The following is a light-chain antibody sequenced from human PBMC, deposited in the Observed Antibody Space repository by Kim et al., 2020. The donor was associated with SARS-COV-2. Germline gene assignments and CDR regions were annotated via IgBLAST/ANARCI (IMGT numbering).Light chain of an antibody. Sequence: EVVMTQSPATLSVSPGERVTLSCRASQSIDTNLAWYHQKPGQAPRLLIYGASTRATDIPARFSGSGSGTEFTLIISRLQSEDFAVYYCQQYSHWPPYTFGQGTKVDIK. V-gene: IGKV3-15*01. CDR1: QSIDTN. CDR2: GAS. J-gene: IGKJ2*01. CDR3: QQYSHWPPYT.